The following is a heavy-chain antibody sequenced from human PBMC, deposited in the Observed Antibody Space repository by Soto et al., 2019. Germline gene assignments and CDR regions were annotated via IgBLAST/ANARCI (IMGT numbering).Heavy chain of an antibody. CDR3: AKSRGDSSGYYYVD. J-gene: IGHJ4*02. V-gene: IGHV3-30*18. D-gene: IGHD3-22*01. CDR2: ISYDGSNK. CDR1: GFTFSSYG. Sequence: QVQLVESEGGVVQPGRSLRLSCAASGFTFSSYGMHWVRQAPGKGLEWVAVISYDGSNKYYADSVKGRFTISRDNSKNTMYLQMNSLRAEDTAVYYCAKSRGDSSGYYYVDWGQGTLVTVSS.